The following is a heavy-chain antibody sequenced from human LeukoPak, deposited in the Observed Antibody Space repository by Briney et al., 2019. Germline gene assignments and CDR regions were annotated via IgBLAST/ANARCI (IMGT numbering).Heavy chain of an antibody. J-gene: IGHJ4*02. CDR2: ISSSGSTI. CDR3: AKFASYSSSDFDY. Sequence: GGSLRLSCAASGFTFSDYYMSWIRQAPGKGLEWVSYISSSGSTIYYADSVKGRFTISRDNAKNSLYLQMNSLRAEDTAVYYCAKFASYSSSDFDYWGQGTLVTVSS. V-gene: IGHV3-11*04. D-gene: IGHD6-6*01. CDR1: GFTFSDYY.